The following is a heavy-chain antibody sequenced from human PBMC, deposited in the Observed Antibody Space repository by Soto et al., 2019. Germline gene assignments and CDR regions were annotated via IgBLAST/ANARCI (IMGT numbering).Heavy chain of an antibody. J-gene: IGHJ6*02. CDR2: INPSGGST. Sequence: GASVKVSCKASGYTFTSYYMHWVRQAPGQGLEWMGIINPSGGSTSYAQKFQGRVTMTRDTSTSTVYMELSSLRSEDTAVYYCARDTFYSSSSQIQDYYYYGMDVWGQGTTVTVSS. V-gene: IGHV1-46*01. CDR1: GYTFTSYY. CDR3: ARDTFYSSSSQIQDYYYYGMDV. D-gene: IGHD6-6*01.